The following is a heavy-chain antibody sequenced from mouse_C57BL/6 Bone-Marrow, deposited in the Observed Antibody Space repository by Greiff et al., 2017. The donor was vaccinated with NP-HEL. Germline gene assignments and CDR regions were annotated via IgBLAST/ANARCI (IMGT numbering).Heavy chain of an antibody. CDR1: GYTFTDYY. J-gene: IGHJ3*01. V-gene: IGHV1-19*01. CDR2: INPYNGGT. CDR3: ARDVATWSFAY. D-gene: IGHD1-2*01. Sequence: EVQLQQSGPVLVKPGASVKMSCKASGYTFTDYYMNWVKQSHGKSLEWIGVINPYNGGTSYNQKFKGKATLTVDKSSSTAYMELNSLTSEDSAVYYCARDVATWSFAYWGQGTLVTVSA.